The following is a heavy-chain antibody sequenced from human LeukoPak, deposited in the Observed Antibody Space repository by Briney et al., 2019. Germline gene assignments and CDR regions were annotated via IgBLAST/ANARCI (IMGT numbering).Heavy chain of an antibody. J-gene: IGHJ3*02. CDR2: IIPIFGTA. D-gene: IGHD3-16*01. CDR1: GGTFSSYA. Sequence: ASVKVSCKASGGTFSSYAISWVRQAPGQGLEWMGGIIPIFGTANYAQKFQGRVTITADESTSTAYMELSSLRSEDAAVYYCARDLTDDAFDIWGQGTMVTVSS. V-gene: IGHV1-69*13. CDR3: ARDLTDDAFDI.